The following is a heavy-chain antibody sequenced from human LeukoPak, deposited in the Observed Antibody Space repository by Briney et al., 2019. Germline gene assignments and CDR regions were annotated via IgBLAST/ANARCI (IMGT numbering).Heavy chain of an antibody. CDR2: INPNSGGT. D-gene: IGHD3-10*01. V-gene: IGHV1-2*02. CDR3: ARGGGITMVRGVIPYFDY. Sequence: ASVKVSCKASGYTFTGYFIHWVRQAPGQGLEWMGWINPNSGGTNYAQKFQGRVTVTRDTSITTAYMELSRLRSDDTAVYYCARGGGITMVRGVIPYFDYWGQGTLVTVSS. J-gene: IGHJ4*02. CDR1: GYTFTGYF.